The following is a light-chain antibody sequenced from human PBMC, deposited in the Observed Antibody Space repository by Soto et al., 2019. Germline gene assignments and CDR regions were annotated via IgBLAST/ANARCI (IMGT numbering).Light chain of an antibody. CDR2: DAS. Sequence: IQLTQSPSSLSASVGDRVTITCRASQGISSHLAWYQQKPGKAPNFLIYDASTLQSGVPSRFSGSGSGTDFTLTISILQPEDFASYYCQQLNSYPITFGQGTRLEIK. CDR3: QQLNSYPIT. J-gene: IGKJ5*01. CDR1: QGISSH. V-gene: IGKV1-9*01.